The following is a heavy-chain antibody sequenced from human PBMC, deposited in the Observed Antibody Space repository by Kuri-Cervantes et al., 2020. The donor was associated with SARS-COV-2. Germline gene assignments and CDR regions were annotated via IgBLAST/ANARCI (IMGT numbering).Heavy chain of an antibody. D-gene: IGHD3-3*01. CDR3: VAAILGVATGYFQH. CDR1: GYSIGSGGYS. J-gene: IGHJ1*01. Sequence: SETLSLTCAASGYSIGSGGYSWSWIRQPPGKGLEWIGSIYQAGSTFYNPSLNSRVSISLDRSKNQYPLNLSAVTAADTAVYYCVAAILGVATGYFQHRGQGTLVTVSS. CDR2: IYQAGST. V-gene: IGHV4-30-2*01.